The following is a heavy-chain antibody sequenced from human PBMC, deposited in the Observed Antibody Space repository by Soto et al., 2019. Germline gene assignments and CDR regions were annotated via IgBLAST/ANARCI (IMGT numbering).Heavy chain of an antibody. CDR1: GYTFTSYD. J-gene: IGHJ6*02. Sequence: QVQLVQSGAEVKKPGASVKVSCKASGYTFTSYDINWVRQATGQGLEWMGWMNPNSGNTGYAQKFQGRVTMTRNTSIRTAYRELSSLRSEDTAVYYCARGSYCGGDCYYYYGMDVWGQGTTVTVSS. V-gene: IGHV1-8*01. CDR2: MNPNSGNT. CDR3: ARGSYCGGDCYYYYGMDV. D-gene: IGHD2-21*02.